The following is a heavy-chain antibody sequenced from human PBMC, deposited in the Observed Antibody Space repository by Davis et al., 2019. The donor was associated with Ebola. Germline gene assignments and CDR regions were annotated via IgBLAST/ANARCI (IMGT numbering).Heavy chain of an antibody. D-gene: IGHD3-22*01. CDR3: ATTKYYYDSSGYPYWYFDL. CDR1: GGSISSYY. V-gene: IGHV4-59*08. Sequence: MPSETLSLTCTVSGGSISSYYWSWIRQPPGQGLEWIGYIYYSGSTNYNPSLKSRVTISVDTSKNQFSLKLSSVTAADTAVYYCATTKYYYDSSGYPYWYFDLWGRGTLVTVSS. CDR2: IYYSGST. J-gene: IGHJ2*01.